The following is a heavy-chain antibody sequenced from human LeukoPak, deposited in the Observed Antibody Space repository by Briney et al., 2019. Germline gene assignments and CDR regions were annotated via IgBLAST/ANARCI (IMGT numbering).Heavy chain of an antibody. Sequence: PSQTLSLTCSVSGGPITRGGYYWGWIRHLPGKGLEWIGYIFSSGSTSYNPSLRSRVTVSFDTSKNQFFLNLSSVTAADTAIYYCAREACAGTLSGWFDPWGQGTLVTVSS. CDR2: IFSSGST. J-gene: IGHJ5*02. V-gene: IGHV4-31*03. CDR1: GGPITRGGYY. CDR3: AREACAGTLSGWFDP. D-gene: IGHD1-7*01.